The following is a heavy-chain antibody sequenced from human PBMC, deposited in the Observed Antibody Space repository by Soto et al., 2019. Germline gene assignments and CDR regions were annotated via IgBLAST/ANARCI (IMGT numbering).Heavy chain of an antibody. CDR3: ARAVNFDFWSDSQSGYYLDY. J-gene: IGHJ4*02. V-gene: IGHV4-61*01. D-gene: IGHD3-3*01. CDR2: MSYSGTT. CDR1: GGSVSSGSYY. Sequence: SETLSLTCTVSGGSVSSGSYYWSWIRQPPGKGLEWIAYMSYSGTTNYNPSLKSRVTISVDTSKNQFSLRLGSVTAADTAVYYCARAVNFDFWSDSQSGYYLDYWGQGTLVTVSS.